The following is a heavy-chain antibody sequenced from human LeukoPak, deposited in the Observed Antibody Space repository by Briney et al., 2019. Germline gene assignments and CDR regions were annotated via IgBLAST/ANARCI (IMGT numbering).Heavy chain of an antibody. CDR1: GGTFSSYA. CDR2: IIPILGIA. J-gene: IGHJ4*02. D-gene: IGHD3-3*01. Sequence: SVKVSCKASGGTFSSYAISWVRQAPGQGLEWMGRIIPILGIANYAQKFQGRVTITADKSTSTAYMELGSLRSEDTAVYYCARDSPTTIFGVVLDYWGQGTLVTVSS. CDR3: ARDSPTTIFGVVLDY. V-gene: IGHV1-69*04.